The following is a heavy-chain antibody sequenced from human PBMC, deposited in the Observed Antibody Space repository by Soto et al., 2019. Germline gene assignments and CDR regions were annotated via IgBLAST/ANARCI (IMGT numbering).Heavy chain of an antibody. CDR2: INPSGGST. CDR3: ARGGVVVRGVSNYYYYYGMDV. D-gene: IGHD3-10*01. Sequence: ASVKVSCKASGYTFTSYYMHWVRQAPGQGLEWMAIINPSGGSTSYAQKFQGRVTMTRDTSTSTVYMELSSLRSEDTAVYYCARGGVVVRGVSNYYYYYGMDVWGQGTTVTVSS. J-gene: IGHJ6*02. V-gene: IGHV1-46*01. CDR1: GYTFTSYY.